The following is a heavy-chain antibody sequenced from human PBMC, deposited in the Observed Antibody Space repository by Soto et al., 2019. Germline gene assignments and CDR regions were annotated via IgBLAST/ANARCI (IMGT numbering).Heavy chain of an antibody. CDR1: GGSMSSGDYY. CDR3: ARELPQRQGRNMDA. CDR2: INYRGSL. Sequence: SETLSLTCTVTGGSMSSGDYYWTWIRQHPGKGLEWIGYINYRGSLYYNPSLKSRVSMSVVTSKNQFSLNLSSVTAADTAVYYCARELPQRQGRNMDAWGQGTTVTVSS. D-gene: IGHD1-1*01. V-gene: IGHV4-31*03. J-gene: IGHJ6*02.